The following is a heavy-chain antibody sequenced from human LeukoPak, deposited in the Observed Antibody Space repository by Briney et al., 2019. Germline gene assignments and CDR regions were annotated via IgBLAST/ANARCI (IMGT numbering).Heavy chain of an antibody. V-gene: IGHV3-43*01. J-gene: IGHJ5*02. D-gene: IGHD1-14*01. CDR1: GFTFYDYT. CDR3: AIGTGRSTLNWFDP. Sequence: GGSLRLSCAASGFTFYDYTMHWVRHAPGKGLEWVSLISWDGDNTYYADSVKGRFTISRDNNKNSLYLQINSLRTEDTALYYCAIGTGRSTLNWFDPWGQGTLVTVSS. CDR2: ISWDGDNT.